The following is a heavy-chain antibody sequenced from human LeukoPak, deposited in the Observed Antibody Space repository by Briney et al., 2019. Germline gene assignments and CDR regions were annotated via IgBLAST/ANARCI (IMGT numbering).Heavy chain of an antibody. CDR3: ANDGYGDYVIDY. Sequence: GGSLRLSCVASGFTFSSYGMHWVRQAPGKGLEWVAFIRYDGSNKYYADSVKGRFTISRDNSKNTLYLQMNSLRAEDTAVYYCANDGYGDYVIDYWGQGTLVTVSS. J-gene: IGHJ4*02. V-gene: IGHV3-30*02. D-gene: IGHD4-17*01. CDR1: GFTFSSYG. CDR2: IRYDGSNK.